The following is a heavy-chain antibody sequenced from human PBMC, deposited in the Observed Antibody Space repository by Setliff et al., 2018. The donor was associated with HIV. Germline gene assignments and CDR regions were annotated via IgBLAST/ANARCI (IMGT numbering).Heavy chain of an antibody. CDR2: VYHTGST. V-gene: IGHV4-38-2*01. CDR3: AAASSWDPLLDY. D-gene: IGHD6-13*01. J-gene: IGHJ4*02. CDR1: GYSMSSGYY. Sequence: SETLSLTCGVSGYSMSSGYYWGWIRQPPGKGLEWIGHVYHTGSTYYNPSLKSRVTISVDTSKNQFSLKLNSVTAADTAVYYCAAASSWDPLLDYWGQGNLVTVSS.